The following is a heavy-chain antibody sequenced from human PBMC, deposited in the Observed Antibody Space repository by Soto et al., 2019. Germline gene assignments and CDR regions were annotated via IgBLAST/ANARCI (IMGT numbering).Heavy chain of an antibody. V-gene: IGHV3-30-3*01. CDR2: ISYDGSNK. CDR3: ARDIPQAVAGSDY. CDR1: GFTFSSYA. J-gene: IGHJ4*02. D-gene: IGHD6-19*01. Sequence: PGGSLRLSCAASGFTFSSYAMHWVRQAPGKGLEWVAVISYDGSNKYYADSVKGRFTISRDNSKNTLYLQMNSLRAEDTAVYYCARDIPQAVAGSDYWGQGTLVTVSS.